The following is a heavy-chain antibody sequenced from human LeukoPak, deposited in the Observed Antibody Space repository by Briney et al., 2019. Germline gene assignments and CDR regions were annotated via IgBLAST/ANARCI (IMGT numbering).Heavy chain of an antibody. Sequence: SETLSLTCSVSGGSISSNRYYWDWICQSPRKGLEWIGNVYYSGSSFYNPSLRSRVTISIDTSKSQFSLKLSSVTAADTAVYYCARHPAGDSGRFDYWGQGTLVTVAS. CDR2: VYYSGSS. CDR3: ARHPAGDSGRFDY. J-gene: IGHJ4*02. V-gene: IGHV4-39*01. D-gene: IGHD1-26*01. CDR1: GGSISSNRYY.